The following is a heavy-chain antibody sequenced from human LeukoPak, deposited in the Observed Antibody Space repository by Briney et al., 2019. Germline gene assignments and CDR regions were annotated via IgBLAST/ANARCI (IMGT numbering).Heavy chain of an antibody. Sequence: LVKPSCKASGGPFSSYAISWVRQAPGHGLEWMGGIISIFGTANYAQKLKGRVTITADESTSTAYMELSSLRSEDTTVYYCARDQGVEAVLPAARPYYYSGMDVWGKGTAVTVSS. J-gene: IGHJ6*04. CDR3: ARDQGVEAVLPAARPYYYSGMDV. D-gene: IGHD2-2*01. CDR2: IISIFGTA. CDR1: GGPFSSYA. V-gene: IGHV1-69*13.